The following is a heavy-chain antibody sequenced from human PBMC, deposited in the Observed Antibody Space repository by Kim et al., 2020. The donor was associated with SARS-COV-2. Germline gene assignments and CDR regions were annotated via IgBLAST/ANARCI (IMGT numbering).Heavy chain of an antibody. CDR3: ASIKGYCASTTCRGPFDY. Sequence: GGSLRLSCAASGFTFSSYWMSWARRAPGKGLEWVANIKQDGSEKYYVDSVKGRFTISRDNAKNSLYRQMSSLRAEDTAVYYCASIKGYCASTTCRGPFDYWGKGTLVTVSS. CDR2: IKQDGSEK. CDR1: GFTFSSYW. V-gene: IGHV3-7*03. J-gene: IGHJ4*02. D-gene: IGHD2-2*01.